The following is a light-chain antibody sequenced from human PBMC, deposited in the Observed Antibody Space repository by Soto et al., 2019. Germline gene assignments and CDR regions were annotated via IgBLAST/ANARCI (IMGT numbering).Light chain of an antibody. V-gene: IGLV2-8*01. CDR2: EVS. Sequence: QAALTQPPSAYGSPGQSVTISCTGTSSDVGGYDYVSWYQQHPGKAPKLMIFEVSKRPSGVPDRFSGSKSGNTASLTVSGLQAEDEADYYCSSYAGNTKGVFGTGTKLTVL. J-gene: IGLJ1*01. CDR3: SSYAGNTKGV. CDR1: SSDVGGYDY.